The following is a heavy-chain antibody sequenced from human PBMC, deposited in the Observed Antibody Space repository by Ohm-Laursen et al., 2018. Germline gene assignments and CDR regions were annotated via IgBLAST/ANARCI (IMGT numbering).Heavy chain of an antibody. CDR2: IYYSGST. Sequence: GTLSLTCTVSGGSISSSNYYWGWIRQPPGKGLEWIGSIYYSGSTYYNPSLKSRVTISVDTSKNQSSLKLSSVTAADTAVYYCARHGYCTNGVCYNYYYYGMDVWGQGTTVTVSS. CDR1: GGSISSSNYY. V-gene: IGHV4-39*01. D-gene: IGHD2-8*01. CDR3: ARHGYCTNGVCYNYYYYGMDV. J-gene: IGHJ6*02.